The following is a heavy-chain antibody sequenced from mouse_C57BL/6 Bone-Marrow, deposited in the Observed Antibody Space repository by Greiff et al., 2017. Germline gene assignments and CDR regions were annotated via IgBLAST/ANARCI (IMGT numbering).Heavy chain of an antibody. D-gene: IGHD1-1*01. Sequence: EVQLQQSGPVLVKPGASVKMSCKASGYTFTDYYMNWVKQSHGKSLEWIGVINPYNGGTSYNQKFKGKATLTVDKSSSTAYMELNSLTSEDPAVYYCSKRDYYYGSSSRHYFDYWGQGTTPTVSA. J-gene: IGHJ2*01. CDR3: SKRDYYYGSSSRHYFDY. CDR2: INPYNGGT. CDR1: GYTFTDYY. V-gene: IGHV1-19*01.